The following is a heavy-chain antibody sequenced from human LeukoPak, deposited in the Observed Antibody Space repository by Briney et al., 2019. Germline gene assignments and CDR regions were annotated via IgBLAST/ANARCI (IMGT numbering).Heavy chain of an antibody. D-gene: IGHD4-23*01. CDR2: MFFTGDT. J-gene: IGHJ4*02. V-gene: IGHV4-59*01. Sequence: PSETLSLTCTVSGGSISSYYWSWIRQPPGKGLEWIGWMFFTGDTNYNPSLKSRVTISVDHSKNQFSLKLTSVTAADTAVYYCAKEGNDYGANSIDYWGQGTLVTVSS. CDR1: GGSISSYY. CDR3: AKEGNDYGANSIDY.